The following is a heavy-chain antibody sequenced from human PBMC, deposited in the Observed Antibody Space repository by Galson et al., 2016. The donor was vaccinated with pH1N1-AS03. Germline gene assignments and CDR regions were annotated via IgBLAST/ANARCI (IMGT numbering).Heavy chain of an antibody. Sequence: SLRLSCAASGFNFTDFYMTWVRQAPGKGLEWLSSISVTGKTIYYADSVKGRFTISRDNFKNSVYLHLDNLRAEDTAVYHCARDSMVLRGILRYWGQGTRVIVSS. J-gene: IGHJ1*01. CDR1: GFNFTDFY. D-gene: IGHD3-10*01. V-gene: IGHV3-11*01. CDR2: ISVTGKTI. CDR3: ARDSMVLRGILRY.